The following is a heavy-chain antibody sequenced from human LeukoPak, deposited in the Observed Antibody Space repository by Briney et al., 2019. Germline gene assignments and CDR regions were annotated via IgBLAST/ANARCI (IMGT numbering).Heavy chain of an antibody. CDR2: IYYSGST. J-gene: IGHJ5*02. Sequence: SETLSLTCTVSGGSISSYYWSWIRQPPGKGLEWIGYIYYSGSTYYNPSLKSRVTISVDTSKNQFSLKLSSVTAADTAVYYCARVAASGTTVTSLRWFDPWGQGTLVTVSS. D-gene: IGHD4-17*01. CDR1: GGSISSYY. V-gene: IGHV4-59*06. CDR3: ARVAASGTTVTSLRWFDP.